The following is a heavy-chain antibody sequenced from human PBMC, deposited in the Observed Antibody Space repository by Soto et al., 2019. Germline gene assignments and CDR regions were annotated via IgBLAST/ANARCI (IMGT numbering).Heavy chain of an antibody. CDR1: AFSFSDYD. J-gene: IGHJ6*02. V-gene: IGHV3-13*05. CDR3: ARAYTGRLPRLADYYYALDV. D-gene: IGHD2-15*01. CDR2: IGAARDP. Sequence: GGSLRLSCTASAFSFSDYDMHWVRQAPGKGLEWVSTIGAARDPYYTGYVKHRFTISRENARNSMFLQMNSVTVGDTAVYYCARAYTGRLPRLADYYYALDVWGQGIMVTVSS.